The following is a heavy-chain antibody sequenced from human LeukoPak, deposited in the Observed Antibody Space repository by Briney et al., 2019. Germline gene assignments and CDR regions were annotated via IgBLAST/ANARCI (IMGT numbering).Heavy chain of an antibody. V-gene: IGHV3-9*01. J-gene: IGHJ4*02. Sequence: GGSLRLSCAASGFTFDDYAMHWVRQAPGKGLEWVSGISWNSGSIGYADSVKGRFTISRDNAKNSLYLQMNSLRAEDTAVYYCAATVAGITFDYWGQGTLVTVSS. CDR2: ISWNSGSI. CDR1: GFTFDDYA. CDR3: AATVAGITFDY. D-gene: IGHD6-19*01.